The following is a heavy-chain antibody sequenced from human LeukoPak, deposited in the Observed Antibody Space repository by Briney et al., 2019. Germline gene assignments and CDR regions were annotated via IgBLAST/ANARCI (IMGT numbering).Heavy chain of an antibody. CDR1: GFTFGDYA. D-gene: IGHD3-22*01. Sequence: GGSLRLSCTGSGFTFGDYAISWVRQAPGKGLEWLGFIRSKDNDGATDYAASVKGRFIISRDDSKSIAYLQMNSLKTEDTAVYYCTRDNYYDSSGYYFDYWGQGTLVTVSS. CDR3: TRDNYYDSSGYYFDY. CDR2: IRSKDNDGAT. J-gene: IGHJ4*02. V-gene: IGHV3-49*04.